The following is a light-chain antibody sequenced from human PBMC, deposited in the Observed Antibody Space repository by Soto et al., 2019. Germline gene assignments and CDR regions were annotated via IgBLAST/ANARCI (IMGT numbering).Light chain of an antibody. CDR2: AAS. CDR3: QHYGSSPLT. Sequence: PGGRATLSCRASQSVSSSFLAWYQQKPGQAPRLLIYAASRRAAGIPDRFSGSGSGTDFTLTISRLDPGDFAVYFCQHYGSSPLTFGGGTKVDI. V-gene: IGKV3-20*01. J-gene: IGKJ4*01. CDR1: QSVSSSF.